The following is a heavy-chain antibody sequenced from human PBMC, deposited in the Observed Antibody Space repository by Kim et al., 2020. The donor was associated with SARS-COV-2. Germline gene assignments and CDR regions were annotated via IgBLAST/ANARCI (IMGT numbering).Heavy chain of an antibody. CDR1: GFTFSRYV. CDR3: AKDPEGYSSGWYPYYFQY. V-gene: IGHV3-23*01. D-gene: IGHD6-19*01. CDR2: ISGSGTDT. J-gene: IGHJ4*02. Sequence: GGSLRLSCTASGFTFSRYVMSWVRQAPGKGLEWVSGISGSGTDTYYADSVRGRFTISRDNSDNTLILQMNSLIAEDTAIYYCAKDPEGYSSGWYPYYFQYWGQGTLITVSS.